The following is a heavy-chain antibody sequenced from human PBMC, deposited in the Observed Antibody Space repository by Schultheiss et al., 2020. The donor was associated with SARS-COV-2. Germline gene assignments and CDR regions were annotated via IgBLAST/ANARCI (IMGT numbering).Heavy chain of an antibody. CDR1: GFTFSSYA. Sequence: GGSLRLSCAASGFTFSSYAMHWVRQAPGKGLEWVAVIWYDGSNKYYADSVKGRFTISRDNSKNTLYLQMNSLRAEDTAVYYCARGASTTSSRPGGNWGQGTGVTVDS. D-gene: IGHD2-2*01. CDR2: IWYDGSNK. J-gene: IGHJ4*02. CDR3: ARGASTTSSRPGGN. V-gene: IGHV3-30*04.